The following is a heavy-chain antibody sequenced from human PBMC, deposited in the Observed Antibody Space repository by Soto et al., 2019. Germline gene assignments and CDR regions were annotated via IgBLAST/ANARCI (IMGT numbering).Heavy chain of an antibody. D-gene: IGHD6-13*01. V-gene: IGHV3-30-3*01. CDR1: GFTFSSYA. J-gene: IGHJ4*02. Sequence: PGGSLRLSWAASGFTFSSYAMHWVRQAPGKGLEWVAVISYDGSNKYYADSVKGRFTISRDNSKNTLYLQMNSLRAEDTAVYYCARALRGSAAGFDYWGQGTLVTVSS. CDR2: ISYDGSNK. CDR3: ARALRGSAAGFDY.